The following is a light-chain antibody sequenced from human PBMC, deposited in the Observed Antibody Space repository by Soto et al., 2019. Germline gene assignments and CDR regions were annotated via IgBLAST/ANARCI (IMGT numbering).Light chain of an antibody. CDR2: GAS. CDR3: QQYGGSPRVT. CDR1: QSVSSNY. Sequence: EIVLTQSPGTLSLSPGERATLSCRASQSVSSNYLAWYQQKPGQAPRLLIYGASSRATGIPDRFIGSGSGTDFTLTISRLEPEDFAVYYCQQYGGSPRVTFGGGTQVEIK. J-gene: IGKJ4*01. V-gene: IGKV3-20*01.